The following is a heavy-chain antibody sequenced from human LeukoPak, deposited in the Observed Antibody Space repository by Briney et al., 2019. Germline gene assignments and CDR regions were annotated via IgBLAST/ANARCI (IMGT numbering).Heavy chain of an antibody. J-gene: IGHJ6*03. Sequence: GGSLRLSCTASGFTFGDYAMSWFRQAPGKGLEWVGFIRSKAYGGTTEYAVSVKGRFTISRDDSKSIAYLQMNSLKTEDTAVYYCTRVSSGWYYYYYYMDIWGKGTTVTVSS. CDR1: GFTFGDYA. CDR3: TRVSSGWYYYYYYMDI. CDR2: IRSKAYGGTT. V-gene: IGHV3-49*03. D-gene: IGHD6-19*01.